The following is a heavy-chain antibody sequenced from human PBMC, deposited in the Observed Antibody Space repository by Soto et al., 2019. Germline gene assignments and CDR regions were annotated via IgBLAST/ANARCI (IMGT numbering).Heavy chain of an antibody. V-gene: IGHV4-34*01. J-gene: IGHJ3*02. CDR2: INHSGST. CDR1: GGSFSGYY. CDR3: AREGNCSSTSCYIAFDI. D-gene: IGHD2-2*02. Sequence: SQTLSLTCAVYGGSFSGYYWSWIRQPPGKGLEWIGEINHSGSTNYNPSLKSRVTISVDTSKNQFSLKLSSVTAADTAVYYCAREGNCSSTSCYIAFDIWGQGTMVTVSS.